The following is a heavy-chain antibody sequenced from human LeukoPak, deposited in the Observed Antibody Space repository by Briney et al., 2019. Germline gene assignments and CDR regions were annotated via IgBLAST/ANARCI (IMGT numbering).Heavy chain of an antibody. CDR2: TYYSGST. D-gene: IGHD1-26*01. Sequence: SETLSLTCTVSGGSISSYYWSWIRQPPGKGLEWVGYTYYSGSTNYSPSLRSRVTLSLDTSKNHFSLKLSSVTAADTAVYYCARSSLMVGATLFDYWGQGTLVTVSS. CDR3: ARSSLMVGATLFDY. J-gene: IGHJ4*02. CDR1: GGSISSYY. V-gene: IGHV4-59*08.